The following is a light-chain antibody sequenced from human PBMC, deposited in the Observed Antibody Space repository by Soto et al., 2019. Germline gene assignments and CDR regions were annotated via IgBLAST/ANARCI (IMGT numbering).Light chain of an antibody. Sequence: PSSLSASVKDRVTITCEASQDITMYLHCYHQKPGKAPQLLIYDASNFETAVPSSFSGSGSGTDFTFTISSLQPEDIATYYCQQYDNLPITFGQGTRLEI. V-gene: IGKV1-33*01. CDR2: DAS. J-gene: IGKJ5*01. CDR1: QDITMY. CDR3: QQYDNLPIT.